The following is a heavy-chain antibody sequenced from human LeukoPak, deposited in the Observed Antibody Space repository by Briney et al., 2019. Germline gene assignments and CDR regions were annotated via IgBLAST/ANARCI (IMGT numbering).Heavy chain of an antibody. Sequence: PSETLSLTCTVSGGSISSRSYYWGWIRQPPGKGLEWIGSIYYKGNTYLNPSLKSRVTISVDTSKNQFSLKLSSVTAADAAVYYCAREGGYGSGSYWDYWGQGTLVTVSS. D-gene: IGHD3-10*01. V-gene: IGHV4-39*07. CDR1: GGSISSRSYY. J-gene: IGHJ4*02. CDR3: AREGGYGSGSYWDY. CDR2: IYYKGNT.